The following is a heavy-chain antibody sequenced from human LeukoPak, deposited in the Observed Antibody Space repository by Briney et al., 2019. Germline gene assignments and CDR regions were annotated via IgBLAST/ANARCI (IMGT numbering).Heavy chain of an antibody. D-gene: IGHD2-21*02. CDR1: GFTFSSYW. CDR2: LNSDGSST. CDR3: ARYSRGDAINFDY. J-gene: IGHJ4*02. V-gene: IGHV3-74*01. Sequence: GGSLRLSCAASGFTFSSYWMHWVRHAPGKGLVWVSRLNSDGSSTSYADSVKGRFTISRDNAKNTLYLQMNSLRAEDTAVYYCARYSRGDAINFDYWGQGTLVTVSS.